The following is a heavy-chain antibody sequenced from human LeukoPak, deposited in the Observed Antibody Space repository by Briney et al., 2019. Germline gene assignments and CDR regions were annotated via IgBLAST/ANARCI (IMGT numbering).Heavy chain of an antibody. Sequence: PSETPSLTCTVSGGSISSYYWSWIRQPAGKGLEWIGRIYTSGSTNYNPSLKSRVTMSVDTSKNQFSLKLSSVTAADTAVYYCAREPLGYCSGGSCYIDPWGQGTLVTVSS. CDR2: IYTSGST. V-gene: IGHV4-4*07. CDR1: GGSISSYY. D-gene: IGHD2-15*01. CDR3: AREPLGYCSGGSCYIDP. J-gene: IGHJ5*02.